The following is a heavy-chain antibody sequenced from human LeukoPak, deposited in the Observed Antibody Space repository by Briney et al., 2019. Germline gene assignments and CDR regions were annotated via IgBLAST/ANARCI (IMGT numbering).Heavy chain of an antibody. V-gene: IGHV3-23*01. Sequence: GGSLRLSCAASGFTFSSYGMHWVRQAPGKGLEWVSAISGSGGSTYYADSVKGRFTISRDNSKNTLYLQMNSLRAEDTAVYYCATFRIAARPYFDYWGQGTLVTVSS. CDR2: ISGSGGST. CDR1: GFTFSSYG. D-gene: IGHD6-6*01. CDR3: ATFRIAARPYFDY. J-gene: IGHJ4*02.